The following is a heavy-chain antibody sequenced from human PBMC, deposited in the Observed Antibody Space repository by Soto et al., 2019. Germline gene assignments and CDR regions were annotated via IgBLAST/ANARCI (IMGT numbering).Heavy chain of an antibody. V-gene: IGHV3-30-3*01. CDR1: GFTFSSYA. D-gene: IGHD4-17*01. J-gene: IGHJ5*02. Sequence: QVQLVESGGGVVQPGRSQRLSCEASGFTFSSYALHWVRQAPGKGLEWVAGISFDGSKTYHADSVKGRFTISRDNSKNTLHLQMNSLRLEDTAMYYCARDHNDYGDYGGWFDPWGQGTLVTVSS. CDR2: ISFDGSKT. CDR3: ARDHNDYGDYGGWFDP.